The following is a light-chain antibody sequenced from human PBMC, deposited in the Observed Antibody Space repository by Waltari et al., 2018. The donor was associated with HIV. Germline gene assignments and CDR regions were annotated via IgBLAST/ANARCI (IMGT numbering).Light chain of an antibody. CDR3: QQHRNWPRVT. J-gene: IGKJ3*01. CDR1: QSVSSD. V-gene: IGKV3-11*01. CDR2: DAS. Sequence: IVLTKAPANPVFFSRGKAHLPGRASQSVSSDLAWYQQKPGQAPRLLIYDASTRATGIPARYSGSGSGTDFTLTISSLESEDFAVYYCQQHRNWPRVTFGRGTKVDIK.